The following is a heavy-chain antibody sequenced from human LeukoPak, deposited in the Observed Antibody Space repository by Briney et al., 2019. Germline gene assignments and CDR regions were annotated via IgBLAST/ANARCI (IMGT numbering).Heavy chain of an antibody. D-gene: IGHD4-17*01. V-gene: IGHV3-64*01. J-gene: IGHJ4*02. CDR1: GFPFSSYA. CDR2: ISSNGGST. CDR3: ARERDYGASFHFDY. Sequence: GGSLRLSCAASGFPFSSYAMHCVRLAPGKGLEYVSAISSNGGSTYYANSVKGRFTISRDNSKTTLYLQMCSLRAEDMAVYYCARERDYGASFHFDYWGQGTLVTVSS.